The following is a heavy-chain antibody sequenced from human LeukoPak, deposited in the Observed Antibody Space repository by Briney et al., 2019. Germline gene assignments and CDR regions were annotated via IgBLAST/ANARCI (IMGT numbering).Heavy chain of an antibody. CDR3: ARDSDIWTGYADAFDI. J-gene: IGHJ3*02. V-gene: IGHV3-30*04. CDR1: GFTLSSYA. D-gene: IGHD3-9*01. CDR2: ISYDGSNT. Sequence: GGSLRLSCAASGFTLSSYAMHWVSQAQGKGLEWVAVISYDGSNTYYADSVKGRFIISRDNSKNTLYLQMNSLGAEDTAVYYCARDSDIWTGYADAFDIWGQGTMVTVSS.